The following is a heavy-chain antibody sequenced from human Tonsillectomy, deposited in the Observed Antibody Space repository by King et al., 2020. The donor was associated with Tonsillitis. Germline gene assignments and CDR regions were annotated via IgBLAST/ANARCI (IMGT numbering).Heavy chain of an antibody. V-gene: IGHV4-38-2*02. J-gene: IGHJ4*02. D-gene: IGHD3-16*01. CDR2: IFHSGST. CDR3: ARGPKGGAGGGGEGY. CDR1: GYSISSGYH. Sequence: QLQESGPGLVKPSETLALTCTVSGYSISSGYHWGWIRQPPGKGLEWIGSIFHSGSTYYNPSLQSRVTISVDTSKNQFSLKLNSVTAADTAIYYCARGPKGGAGGGGEGYWGQGTLVTVSS.